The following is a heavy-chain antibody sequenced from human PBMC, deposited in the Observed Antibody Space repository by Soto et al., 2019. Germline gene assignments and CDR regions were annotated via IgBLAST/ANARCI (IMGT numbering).Heavy chain of an antibody. J-gene: IGHJ3*02. CDR1: GGSISSSSYY. D-gene: IGHD1-26*01. V-gene: IGHV4-39*01. CDR3: ATGRATTYDAFDI. Sequence: SETLSLTCTVSGGSISSSSYYWGWIRQPPGKGLEWIGSIYYSGSTYYNPSLKSRVTISVDTSKNQFSLKLSSVTAADTAVYYCATGRATTYDAFDIWGQGTMVPSPQ. CDR2: IYYSGST.